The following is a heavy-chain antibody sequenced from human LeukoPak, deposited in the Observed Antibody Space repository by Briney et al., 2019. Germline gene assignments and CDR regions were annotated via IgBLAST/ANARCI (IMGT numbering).Heavy chain of an antibody. CDR2: IYYSGST. V-gene: IGHV4-39*07. D-gene: IGHD6-19*01. Sequence: SETLSLTCTVSGGSISGSSYYWGWIRQPPGKGLEWIGSIYYSGSTYYNPSLKSRVTISVDTSKNQFSLKLSSVTAADTAVYYCARGRDSSGWYELLYFDYWGQGTLVTVSS. J-gene: IGHJ4*02. CDR1: GGSISGSSYY. CDR3: ARGRDSSGWYELLYFDY.